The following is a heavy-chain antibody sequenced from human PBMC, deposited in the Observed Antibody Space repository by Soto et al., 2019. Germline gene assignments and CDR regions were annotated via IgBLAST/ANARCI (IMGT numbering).Heavy chain of an antibody. CDR1: GFTFSSYA. CDR2: ISGSGGST. J-gene: IGHJ4*02. D-gene: IGHD3-22*01. CDR3: ARATYYYDSSGYFDY. V-gene: IGHV3-23*01. Sequence: GGSLRLSCAASGFTFSSYAMSWVRQAPGKGLEWVSAISGSGGSTYYADSVKGRFTISRDNSKNTLYLQMNSLRAEDTAVYYCARATYYYDSSGYFDYWGQGTLVTVSS.